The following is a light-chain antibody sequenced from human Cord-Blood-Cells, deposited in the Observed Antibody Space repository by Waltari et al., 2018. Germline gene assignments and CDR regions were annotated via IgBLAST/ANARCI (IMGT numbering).Light chain of an antibody. Sequence: FQMTQSPSTLSASVGDRVTITCRASQSISSWLAWYQQKLGKAPKLLIYNASSLESGVSSRFCRSGSGTEFTLTISSLQPDDFATYYCQQYNSYSRTFGQGTKVEIK. J-gene: IGKJ1*01. CDR1: QSISSW. CDR3: QQYNSYSRT. V-gene: IGKV1-5*03. CDR2: NAS.